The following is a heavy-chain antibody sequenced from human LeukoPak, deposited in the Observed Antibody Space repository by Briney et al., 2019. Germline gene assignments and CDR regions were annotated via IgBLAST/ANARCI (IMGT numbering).Heavy chain of an antibody. V-gene: IGHV1-2*02. Sequence: ASVKVSCKASGYTFTGYYMHWVRQAPGQGLEWMGWINPNSGGTNYAQKFQGRVTMTRDTSISTAYMELSRLRSDDTAVYYCARDTVVKDYFDYWGQGTLVTVSS. D-gene: IGHD4-23*01. CDR1: GYTFTGYY. CDR2: INPNSGGT. CDR3: ARDTVVKDYFDY. J-gene: IGHJ4*02.